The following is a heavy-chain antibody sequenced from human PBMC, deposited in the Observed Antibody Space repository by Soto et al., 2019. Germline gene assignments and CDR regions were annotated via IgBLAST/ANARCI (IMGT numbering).Heavy chain of an antibody. CDR1: GFTFSTYS. Sequence: PGGSLRLSCAASGFTFSTYSMNWVRQAPGKGLEWVSYISSSSSTIFYTDSVKGRFTVSRDNAKNSLYLQMNSLRAEDTAVYYCASLTYSYDSSGSPLYWREGPPVTV. CDR3: ASLTYSYDSSGSPLY. D-gene: IGHD3-22*01. J-gene: IGHJ4*02. CDR2: ISSSSSTI. V-gene: IGHV3-48*01.